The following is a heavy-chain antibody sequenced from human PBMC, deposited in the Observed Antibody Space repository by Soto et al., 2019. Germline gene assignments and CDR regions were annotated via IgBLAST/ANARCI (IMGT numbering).Heavy chain of an antibody. CDR3: AKERGVLDAFDI. D-gene: IGHD3-10*01. CDR2: ISSDGNNQ. V-gene: IGHV3-30*18. J-gene: IGHJ3*02. CDR1: GFTSSSFV. Sequence: QVQLVESGGGVVQPGTSLRLSCAASGFTSSSFVIHWVRQAPGKGLEWLAVISSDGNNQYYADAVKGRFTIARDNSKKTLYWQVNSLRAEDTAVYFCAKERGVLDAFDIWGQGTMVTVS.